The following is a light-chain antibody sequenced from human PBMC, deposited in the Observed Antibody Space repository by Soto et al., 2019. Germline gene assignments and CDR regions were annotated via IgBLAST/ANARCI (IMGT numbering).Light chain of an antibody. CDR3: QQYNNWWT. V-gene: IGKV3-15*01. Sequence: EIVLTQSPGTLSLSPGERATLSCRASQSVRSSYLAWYQQKPGQAPRLLIYGASTRATGIPVRFSGSGSGTEFTVTISSLQSEDFAVYYCQQYNNWWTFGQGTKVDIK. CDR1: QSVRSSY. CDR2: GAS. J-gene: IGKJ1*01.